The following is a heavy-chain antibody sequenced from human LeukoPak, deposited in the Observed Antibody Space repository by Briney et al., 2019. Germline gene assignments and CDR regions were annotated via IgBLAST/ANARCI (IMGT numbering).Heavy chain of an antibody. Sequence: GGSVRLSCAASGFTFSSYSMNWVRQAPGKGLEWVSSISSSSSYIYYADSVRGRFTISRDNAKNSLYLQMNSLRAEDTAVYYCARDYRPYYFDYWGQGALVTVSS. CDR2: ISSSSSYI. D-gene: IGHD3-16*02. CDR1: GFTFSSYS. J-gene: IGHJ4*02. V-gene: IGHV3-21*01. CDR3: ARDYRPYYFDY.